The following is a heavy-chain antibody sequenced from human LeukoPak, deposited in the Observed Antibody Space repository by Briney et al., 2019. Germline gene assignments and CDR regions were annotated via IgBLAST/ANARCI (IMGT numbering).Heavy chain of an antibody. CDR3: AGLYCSGGRCDSCFDY. CDR2: INQDGSGK. D-gene: IGHD2-15*01. J-gene: IGHJ4*02. Sequence: GGSLRLSCAASGFTFSAYWMSWVRQTPGKGLEWVANINQDGSGKYYADSVKGRFSLSRDNAKNSLNLQMNSLRAEDTAVYYCAGLYCSGGRCDSCFDYWGQGTLVTVSS. V-gene: IGHV3-7*05. CDR1: GFTFSAYW.